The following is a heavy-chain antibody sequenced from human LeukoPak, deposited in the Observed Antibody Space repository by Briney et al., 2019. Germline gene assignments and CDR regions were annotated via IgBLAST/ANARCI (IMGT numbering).Heavy chain of an antibody. V-gene: IGHV1-58*01. CDR2: IVVGSGNT. Sequence: GASVKVSCKASGFTFTSSAVQWVRQARGQRLEWIGWIVVGSGNTNYAQEFQERVTITRDMSTSTAYMELSSLRSEDTAVYYCTAATGYDFWSGPDYWGQGTLVTVSS. J-gene: IGHJ4*02. CDR1: GFTFTSSA. D-gene: IGHD3-3*01. CDR3: TAATGYDFWSGPDY.